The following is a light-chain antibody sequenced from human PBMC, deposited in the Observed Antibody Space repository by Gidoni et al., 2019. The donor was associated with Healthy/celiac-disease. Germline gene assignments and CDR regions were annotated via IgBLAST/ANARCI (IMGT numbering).Light chain of an antibody. CDR1: SSNIGAGYD. CDR2: GNS. J-gene: IGLJ3*02. V-gene: IGLV1-40*01. CDR3: QSYDSSLSGSRV. Sequence: QSLLTQPPSVSGSPGQRVTISCTGSSSNIGAGYDVHWYQHLPGTAPKLLIYGNSNRPSGVPDRFSGSKSGTSASLAITVLQAEDEADYYCQSYDSSLSGSRVFGGGTKLTVL.